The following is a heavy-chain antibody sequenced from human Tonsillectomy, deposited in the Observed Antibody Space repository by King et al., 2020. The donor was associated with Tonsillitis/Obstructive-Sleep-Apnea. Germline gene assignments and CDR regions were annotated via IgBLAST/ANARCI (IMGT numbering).Heavy chain of an antibody. Sequence: VQLQESGPGLVKPSETLSLTCTVSGGSISSYYWSWIRQPPGKGLEWIGYIYYSGSTNYNPSLKSRVTISVDTSKNQFSLKLSSVTAADTAVYYCARHAHYGSGHYYSEIGYYYVIDVLGPGTTVTFS. CDR3: ARHAHYGSGHYYSEIGYYYVIDV. J-gene: IGHJ6*02. V-gene: IGHV4-59*01. D-gene: IGHD3-10*01. CDR1: GGSISSYY. CDR2: IYYSGST.